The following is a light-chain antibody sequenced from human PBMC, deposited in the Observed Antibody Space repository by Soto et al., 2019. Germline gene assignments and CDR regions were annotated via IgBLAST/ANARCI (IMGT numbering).Light chain of an antibody. V-gene: IGLV1-47*01. Sequence: QSVLTQPPSASGTPGQRATMSCSGSSFSVGRNYVYWYQQLPGTAPKLLIYANDQRPSGVPDRFSGSKSGTLASLAISGLRSEDETDYYCAAWDASLRSHVFGTGTKSPS. CDR3: AAWDASLRSHV. J-gene: IGLJ1*01. CDR2: AND. CDR1: SFSVGRNY.